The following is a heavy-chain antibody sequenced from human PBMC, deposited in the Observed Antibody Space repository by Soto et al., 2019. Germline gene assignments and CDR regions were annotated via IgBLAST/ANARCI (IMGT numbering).Heavy chain of an antibody. CDR3: AKDPKTATVTEYFQH. J-gene: IGHJ1*01. CDR1: GFTFSSYA. V-gene: IGHV3-23*01. D-gene: IGHD4-4*01. Sequence: GGSLRLSCAASGFTFSSYAMSWVRKAPGKGLEWVSAISGSGGSTYYADSVKGRFTISRDNSKNTLYLQMNSLRAEDTAVYYCAKDPKTATVTEYFQHWGQGTLVTVSS. CDR2: ISGSGGST.